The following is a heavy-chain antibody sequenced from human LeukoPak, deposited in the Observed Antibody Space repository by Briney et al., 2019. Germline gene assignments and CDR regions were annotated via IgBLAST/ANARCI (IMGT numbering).Heavy chain of an antibody. CDR1: GFTFSSYA. V-gene: IGHV3-23*01. J-gene: IGHJ6*02. CDR3: AKTGAITIFGVESSPYYYYGMDV. CDR2: IIGSGGST. D-gene: IGHD3-3*01. Sequence: GGSLSLSCAASGFTFSSYAMSWVRQAPGKGLEWVSGIIGSGGSTYYAASWKGRFTISRDNSKNTLYLQMNSLRAEDTAVYYCAKTGAITIFGVESSPYYYYGMDVWGQGTTVTVSS.